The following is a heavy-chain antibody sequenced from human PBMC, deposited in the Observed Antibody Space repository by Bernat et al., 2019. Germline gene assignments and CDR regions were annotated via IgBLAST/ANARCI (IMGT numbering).Heavy chain of an antibody. D-gene: IGHD2-21*01. V-gene: IGHV3-30-3*01. J-gene: IGHJ4*02. CDR1: GFTFSSYA. CDR2: ISYDGSNK. Sequence: QVQLVEYGGGVVQPGRSLRLSCAASGFTFSSYAMHWVRQAPGKGLEWVAVISYDGSNKYYADSVKGRFTISRDNSKNTLYLQMNSLRAEDTAVYYCARDGATGGEEYYFDYWGQGTLVTVSS. CDR3: ARDGATGGEEYYFDY.